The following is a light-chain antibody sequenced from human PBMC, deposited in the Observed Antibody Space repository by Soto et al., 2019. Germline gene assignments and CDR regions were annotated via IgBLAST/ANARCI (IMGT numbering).Light chain of an antibody. CDR3: QQSYSMPLT. V-gene: IGKV1-39*01. Sequence: DIQMTQSPSSLSASVGDRVTITCRASQTITSYLNWYHHKPGKAPKLLIYATSSLQTGVPSRFSGSGSKTNFTLTISSLQPEDFETYYCQQSYSMPLTFGGGTKVDIK. CDR1: QTITSY. CDR2: ATS. J-gene: IGKJ4*01.